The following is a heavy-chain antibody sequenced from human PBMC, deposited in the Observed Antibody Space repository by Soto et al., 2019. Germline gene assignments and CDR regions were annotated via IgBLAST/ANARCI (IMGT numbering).Heavy chain of an antibody. Sequence: PAETLTLTCDVSGGSITNNSWWSWVRQPPGEGLEWIGEMHHIGSTNYNPSLKSRVTMSVETSKNQFFLKLNSVTAADTAVYYCTKNSAEALDYWGQGTLVTVS. J-gene: IGHJ4*02. CDR2: MHHIGST. CDR3: TKNSAEALDY. V-gene: IGHV4-4*02. CDR1: GGSITNNSW. D-gene: IGHD4-4*01.